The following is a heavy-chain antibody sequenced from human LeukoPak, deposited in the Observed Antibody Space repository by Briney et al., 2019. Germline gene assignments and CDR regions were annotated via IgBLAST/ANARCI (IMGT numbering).Heavy chain of an antibody. CDR3: ATDSRILNYFDY. CDR2: FDPEDGET. V-gene: IGHV1-24*01. J-gene: IGHJ4*02. CDR1: GYTLTELS. Sequence: ASVKVSCKVSGYTLTELSMHWVRQAPGKGLEWMGGFDPEDGETIYAQKFQGRVTMTEDTSTDTAYMEQSSLRSEDTAVYYCATDSRILNYFDYWGQGTLVTVSS. D-gene: IGHD2-15*01.